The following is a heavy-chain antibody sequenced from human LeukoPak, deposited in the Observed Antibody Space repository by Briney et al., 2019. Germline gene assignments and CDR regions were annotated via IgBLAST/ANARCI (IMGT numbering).Heavy chain of an antibody. Sequence: PGGSLRLSCAASGFTFNSYGMHWVRQAPGKGLERVTVISYDGSNKEYVDSAKGRFTISRDNSKNTLYLQMTSLRAEDTAVYYCAKGQSDLDVWGKGTTVTVSS. CDR1: GFTFNSYG. V-gene: IGHV3-30*18. J-gene: IGHJ6*04. CDR2: ISYDGSNK. CDR3: AKGQSDLDV. D-gene: IGHD5-24*01.